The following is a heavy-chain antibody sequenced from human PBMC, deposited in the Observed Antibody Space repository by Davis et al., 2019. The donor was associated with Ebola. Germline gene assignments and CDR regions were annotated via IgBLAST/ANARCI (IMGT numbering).Heavy chain of an antibody. CDR2: IYYSGST. V-gene: IGHV4-59*08. D-gene: IGHD6-19*01. Sequence: SETLSLTCIVSGGSISSYYWSWIRQPPGKGLEWIGYIYYSGSTNYNPSLKSRVTISVDTSKNQFSLKLSSVTATDTAVYYCARHGVAVAGTFLVWFDPWGQGTLVTVSS. J-gene: IGHJ5*02. CDR3: ARHGVAVAGTFLVWFDP. CDR1: GGSISSYY.